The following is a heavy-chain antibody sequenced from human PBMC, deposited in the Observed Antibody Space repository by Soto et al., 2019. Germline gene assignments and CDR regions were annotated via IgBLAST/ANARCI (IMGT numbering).Heavy chain of an antibody. V-gene: IGHV4-31*03. Sequence: PSETLSLTCTVSGGSISSGGYYWSWIRHHPGKGLEWIGYIYYSGSTYYNPSLKSRVTISVDTSKNQFALKLSSVTAADTAVYYCARERSDGARLDPWGKGTMVTVSS. J-gene: IGHJ5*02. D-gene: IGHD2-8*01. CDR1: GGSISSGGYY. CDR2: IYYSGST. CDR3: ARERSDGARLDP.